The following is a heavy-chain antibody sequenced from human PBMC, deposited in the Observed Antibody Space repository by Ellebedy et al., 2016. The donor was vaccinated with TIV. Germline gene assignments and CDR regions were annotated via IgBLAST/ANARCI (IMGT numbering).Heavy chain of an antibody. CDR3: AKEDEAGFDY. V-gene: IGHV3-30-3*01. D-gene: IGHD6-19*01. J-gene: IGHJ4*02. CDR1: GFTFSSYA. CDR2: ISYDGSNK. Sequence: GGSLRLXXAASGFTFSSYAMHWVRQAPGKGLEWVAVISYDGSNKYYADSVKGRFTISRDNSKNTLYLQMNSLRAEDTAVCYCAKEDEAGFDYWGQGTLVTVSP.